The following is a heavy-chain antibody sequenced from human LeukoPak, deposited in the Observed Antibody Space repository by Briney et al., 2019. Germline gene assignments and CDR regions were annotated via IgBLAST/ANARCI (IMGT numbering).Heavy chain of an antibody. J-gene: IGHJ4*02. V-gene: IGHV4-39*01. CDR2: VCCGGST. CDR1: GGSISSSSYY. D-gene: IGHD1-20*01. CDR3: ARLNWSDLDY. Sequence: SETLSLTCTVSGGSISSSSYYWGWIRQPPGKGLEWIGSVCCGGSTYYNPSLKSRVTISADTSKNQFSLKLTSVTAADTAVYYCARLNWSDLDYRGQGTLVTVSS.